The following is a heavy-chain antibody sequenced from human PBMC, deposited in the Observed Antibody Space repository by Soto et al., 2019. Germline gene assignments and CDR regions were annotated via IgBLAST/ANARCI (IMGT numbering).Heavy chain of an antibody. CDR3: GRIRSGWNWDS. Sequence: QVQLQESGPGLVKPSETLSLTCTVSGDYISSYYWSWIRQPPGKGLEWIAYIYYSGNTNYNPSLKRRVTISVDTSRTQFSLNLSSVTAADTAVYYCGRIRSGWNWDSWGQGTLVTVSS. D-gene: IGHD6-19*01. J-gene: IGHJ4*02. V-gene: IGHV4-59*01. CDR1: GDYISSYY. CDR2: IYYSGNT.